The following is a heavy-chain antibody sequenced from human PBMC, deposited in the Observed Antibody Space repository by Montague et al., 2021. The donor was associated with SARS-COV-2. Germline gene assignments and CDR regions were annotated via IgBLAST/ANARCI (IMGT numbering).Heavy chain of an antibody. CDR2: IYYSGTT. CDR1: CGSIISNGYY. J-gene: IGHJ4*02. CDR3: ARGMIRGVNKPFDY. V-gene: IGHV4-39*02. D-gene: IGHD3-10*01. Sequence: SETLSLTCSVSCGSIISNGYYWGWIRQPPGKELEWIGNIYYSGTTYYNPSLHSRGTISVDTSKNHLSLSLSSVTAADTAVYFCARGMIRGVNKPFDYWGQGTQVTVSS.